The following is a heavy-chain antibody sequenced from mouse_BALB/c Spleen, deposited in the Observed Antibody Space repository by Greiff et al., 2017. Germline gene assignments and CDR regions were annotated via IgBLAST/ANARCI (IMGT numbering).Heavy chain of an antibody. CDR2: IWAGGST. CDR1: GFSLTSYG. V-gene: IGHV2-9*02. D-gene: IGHD2-14*01. CDR3: ARDSPYRYGAMDY. J-gene: IGHJ4*01. Sequence: VHLVESGPGLVPPSQSLSITCTVSGFSLTSYGVHWVRQPPGKGLEWLGVIWAGGSTNYNSAIMSRLSISKDNSKSQVFLKMNSLQTDDTAMYCCARDSPYRYGAMDYWGRGTSVTVSS.